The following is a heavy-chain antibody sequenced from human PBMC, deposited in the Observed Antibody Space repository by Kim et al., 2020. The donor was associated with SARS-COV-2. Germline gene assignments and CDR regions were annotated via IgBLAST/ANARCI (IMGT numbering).Heavy chain of an antibody. J-gene: IGHJ4*02. Sequence: SVKGRFTISRDNSKNTLYLQMNSLRAEDTAVYYCAKDLQTLNPIWGAFDYWGQGTLVTVSS. CDR3: AKDLQTLNPIWGAFDY. V-gene: IGHV3-30*02. D-gene: IGHD3-16*01.